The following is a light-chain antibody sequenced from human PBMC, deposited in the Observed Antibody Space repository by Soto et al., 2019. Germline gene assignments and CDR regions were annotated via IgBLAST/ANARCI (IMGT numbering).Light chain of an antibody. J-gene: IGKJ5*01. V-gene: IGKV1-33*01. CDR1: QEITNY. CDR2: DAS. Sequence: DIQMTQSPSSLSASVGDRVTITCQASQEITNYLNWYQQKPGKAPKLLIYDASNLETGVPSRFSGSGSGTDFTFTISSLQPEDFATYYCQQYDSLPLTFGQGTRLEIK. CDR3: QQYDSLPLT.